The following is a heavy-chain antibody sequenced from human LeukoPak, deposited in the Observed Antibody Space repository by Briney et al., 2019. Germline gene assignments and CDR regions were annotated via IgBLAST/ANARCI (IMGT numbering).Heavy chain of an antibody. CDR1: GFTFSSYA. D-gene: IGHD5-24*01. J-gene: IGHJ4*02. CDR2: INQDGSEK. CDR3: ARAAGEMATDYFDY. Sequence: PGGSLRLSCTASGFTFSSYAMTWVRQAPGKGLEWVANINQDGSEKYYVDSVKGRFTISRGNPKKSLYLQMNSLRAEDTAVYYCARAAGEMATDYFDYWGQGTLVTVSS. V-gene: IGHV3-7*01.